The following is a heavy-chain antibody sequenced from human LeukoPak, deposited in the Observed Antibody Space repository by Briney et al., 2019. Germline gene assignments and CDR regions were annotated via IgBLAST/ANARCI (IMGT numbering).Heavy chain of an antibody. J-gene: IGHJ4*02. CDR1: GFTFSDYY. D-gene: IGHD2-21*02. V-gene: IGHV3-11*01. CDR3: ARGGSGQRGVVVTAMVDY. Sequence: GGSLRLSCAASGFTFSDYYMSWLGQAPGKGLEGVSYISSSGSTIYYADSVKGRFTISRDNAKNSLYLQMSSLRAEDTAVYYCARGGSGQRGVVVTAMVDYWGQGTLVTVSS. CDR2: ISSSGSTI.